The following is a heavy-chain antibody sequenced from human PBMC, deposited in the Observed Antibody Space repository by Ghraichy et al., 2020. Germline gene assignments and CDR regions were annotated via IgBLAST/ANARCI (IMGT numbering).Heavy chain of an antibody. Sequence: GGSLRLSCTASGFSFGDHAMNWVRQAPGKGLEWVGFIRSKIYGGTAEYAASVKGRFTISRDDSKTITYLHMNSLRTEDTAVYYCTRWLLAVQLDVWGQGTTVTVSS. CDR2: IRSKIYGGTA. D-gene: IGHD5-18*01. J-gene: IGHJ6*02. CDR1: GFSFGDHA. V-gene: IGHV3-49*04. CDR3: TRWLLAVQLDV.